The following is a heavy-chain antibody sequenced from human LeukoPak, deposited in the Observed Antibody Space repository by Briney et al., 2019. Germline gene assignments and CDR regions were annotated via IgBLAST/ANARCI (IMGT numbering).Heavy chain of an antibody. D-gene: IGHD1-26*01. CDR1: GGSFSGYY. CDR2: INHSGGT. Sequence: SETLSLTCAVYGGSFSGYYWSWIRQPPGKGLEWIGEINHSGGTNYNPSLKSRVTISVDTSKQQFSLELSSVTAADTAVYYCARGLKWDYVETRLWNYWGQGALVIVSS. CDR3: ARGLKWDYVETRLWNY. V-gene: IGHV4-34*01. J-gene: IGHJ4*02.